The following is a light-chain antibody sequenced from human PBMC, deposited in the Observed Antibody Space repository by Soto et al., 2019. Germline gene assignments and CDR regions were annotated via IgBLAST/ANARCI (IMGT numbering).Light chain of an antibody. CDR1: QNIRSR. J-gene: IGKJ1*01. CDR3: QQYHSYWT. CDR2: DAS. Sequence: DFQMTQSPSTLSASVGDRSTITCRASQNIRSRVAWFQQKPGEAPKLLIYDASSLERGVPQRFSGSGSGTEFTLTISSLQTDDFSTYYCQQYHSYWTFGQGTKVDIK. V-gene: IGKV1-5*01.